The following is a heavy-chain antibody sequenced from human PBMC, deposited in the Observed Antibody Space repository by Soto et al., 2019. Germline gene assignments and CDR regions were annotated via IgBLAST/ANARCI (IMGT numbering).Heavy chain of an antibody. Sequence: QVQLQESGPGLVKPSETLSLTCTVSGGSVSSGSYYWSWIRQPQGKGLEWIGYIYYSGSTNYNPSLKSRVTISVDTSKNQFSLELSSVTAADTAVYYCASYCGGDCYSSFFAWGQGTLVTVSS. J-gene: IGHJ5*02. CDR1: GGSVSSGSYY. D-gene: IGHD2-21*02. CDR3: ASYCGGDCYSSFFA. V-gene: IGHV4-61*01. CDR2: IYYSGST.